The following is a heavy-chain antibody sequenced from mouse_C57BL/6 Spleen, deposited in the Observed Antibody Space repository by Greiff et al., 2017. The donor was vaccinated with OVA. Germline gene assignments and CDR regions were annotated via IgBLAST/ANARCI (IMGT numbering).Heavy chain of an antibody. Sequence: VQLQQSGTELVKPGASVKLSCKASGYTFTSYWMHWVKQRPGQGLEWIGNINPSNGGTNYNEKFKSKATLTVDKSSSTAYMQLSSLTSEDSAVYYCARSTTVVPLFDYWGQGTTLTVSS. V-gene: IGHV1-53*01. CDR3: ARSTTVVPLFDY. D-gene: IGHD1-1*01. CDR2: INPSNGGT. J-gene: IGHJ2*01. CDR1: GYTFTSYW.